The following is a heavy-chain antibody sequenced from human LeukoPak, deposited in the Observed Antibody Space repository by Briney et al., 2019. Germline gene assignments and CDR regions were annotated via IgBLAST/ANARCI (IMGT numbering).Heavy chain of an antibody. CDR2: IYSGGST. J-gene: IGHJ4*02. D-gene: IGHD3-22*01. CDR1: GFTVSSNY. Sequence: PGGSLRLSCAASGFTVSSNYMSWVRQAPGKGLEWVSVIYSGGSTYYADSVKGRFTISRDNSKNTLYLQMNSLRAEDTAVYYCAREGQTYYDSSGYYDYWGQGTLVTVSS. V-gene: IGHV3-53*01. CDR3: AREGQTYYDSSGYYDY.